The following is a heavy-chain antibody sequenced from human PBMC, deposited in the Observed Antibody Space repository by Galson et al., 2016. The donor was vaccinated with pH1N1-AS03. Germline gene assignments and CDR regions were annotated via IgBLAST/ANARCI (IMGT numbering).Heavy chain of an antibody. CDR1: GFTFSSYA. V-gene: IGHV3-64*01. CDR2: ISGNGFST. CDR3: ARGPVSYSNYWFPPPEY. Sequence: SLRLSCAAAGFTFSSYAMCWVRQAPGKGLEYVSVISGNGFSTYYANSVKGRFTISRDNSKNTLYLQMGSLRTEDMAVYYCARGPVSYSNYWFPPPEYWGQGTLVTVSS. D-gene: IGHD6-13*01. J-gene: IGHJ4*02.